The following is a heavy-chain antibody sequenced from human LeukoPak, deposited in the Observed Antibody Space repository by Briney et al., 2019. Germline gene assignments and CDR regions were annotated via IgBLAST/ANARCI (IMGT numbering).Heavy chain of an antibody. CDR3: ARQTGSGLFILQ. J-gene: IGHJ4*02. CDR1: GVSISSSNSY. Sequence: PSETLSLTCTVSGVSISSSNSYWGWIRQPQGKGLEWIGSMYYSGNTYYHASLKSQSSMSIDTSKNQFSLRLTSVTAADTAVYYCARQTGSGLFILQGGQGTLVTVSS. CDR2: MYYSGNT. V-gene: IGHV4-39*01. D-gene: IGHD3/OR15-3a*01.